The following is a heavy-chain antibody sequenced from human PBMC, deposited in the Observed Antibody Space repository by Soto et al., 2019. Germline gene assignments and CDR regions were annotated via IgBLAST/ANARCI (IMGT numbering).Heavy chain of an antibody. CDR3: ARSRVTYYYDRSSFDI. D-gene: IGHD3-22*01. V-gene: IGHV1-69*01. CDR1: GVTFSSYA. Sequence: QVQLVQSGAEVKKPGSSVKVSCKASGVTFSSYAIRWVRQAPGQGLEWMGGIIPIFGTANYAQKFQGRVTITADESTSTDYMELSSLRSEDTAVYYCARSRVTYYYDRSSFDIWGQGTMVTVSS. J-gene: IGHJ3*02. CDR2: IIPIFGTA.